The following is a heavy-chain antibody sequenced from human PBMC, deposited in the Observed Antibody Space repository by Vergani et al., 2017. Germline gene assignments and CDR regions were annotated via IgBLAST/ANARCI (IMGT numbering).Heavy chain of an antibody. V-gene: IGHV3-49*05. CDR2: IRSKAYGGTT. CDR1: GFTFGDYA. CDR3: ARDPLGLRYFDY. D-gene: IGHD5-12*01. J-gene: IGHJ4*02. Sequence: EVQLVESGGGLVKPGRSLRLSCTASGFTFGDYAMSWFRQAPGKGLEWVGFIRSKAYGGTTEYAASVKGRFTISRDNAKNSLYLQMNSLRGEDTAVYYCARDPLGLRYFDYWGQGTLVTVSS.